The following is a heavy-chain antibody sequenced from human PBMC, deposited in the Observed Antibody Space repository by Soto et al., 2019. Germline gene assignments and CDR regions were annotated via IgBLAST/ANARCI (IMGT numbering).Heavy chain of an antibody. V-gene: IGHV3-7*01. Sequence: GGSLRLSCAASGSTFSSSWMSWVRQAPGKGLEWVATMNHDGSERYYVDSVKGRFTISRDNSKNSLSLQMNGLRADDTAVYFCARGPFWGLGTLVTVSS. CDR3: ARGPF. CDR2: MNHDGSER. CDR1: GSTFSSSW. J-gene: IGHJ4*02.